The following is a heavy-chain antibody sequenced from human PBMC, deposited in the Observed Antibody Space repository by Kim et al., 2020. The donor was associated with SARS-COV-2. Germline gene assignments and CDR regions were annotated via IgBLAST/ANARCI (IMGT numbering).Heavy chain of an antibody. D-gene: IGHD2-15*01. V-gene: IGHV3-33*01. CDR3: ARSTVVTPVDY. J-gene: IGHJ4*02. Sequence: KKYYADAVKDRFTISRDNSKNTLYLQMNSLRAEDTAVYYCARSTVVTPVDYWGQGTLVTVSS. CDR2: KK.